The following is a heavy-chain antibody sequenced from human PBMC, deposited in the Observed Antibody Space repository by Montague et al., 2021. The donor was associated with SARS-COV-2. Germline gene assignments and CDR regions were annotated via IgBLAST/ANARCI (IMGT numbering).Heavy chain of an antibody. J-gene: IGHJ6*02. CDR1: GGSISSYL. CDR3: ARVVGYYDFWSGYTEYYYYGMDV. V-gene: IGHV4-59*01. CDR2: IYYSGTT. Sequence: SETLSLTCTVSGGSISSYLWSWIRQPPGKGLEWIGTIYYSGTTNYSPSLKSRVTISVDTSKNRFSLKLSSVTAADTAVYDCARVVGYYDFWSGYTEYYYYGMDVWGQGTTVTVSS. D-gene: IGHD3-3*01.